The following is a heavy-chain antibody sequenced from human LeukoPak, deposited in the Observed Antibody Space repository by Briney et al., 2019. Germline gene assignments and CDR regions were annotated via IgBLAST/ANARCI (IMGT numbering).Heavy chain of an antibody. CDR2: LSTNNGAT. Sequence: GAPVKVSCKASGYTFTGSYIHWVRQAPGQGLEWMGRLSTNNGATNYAQKFQGRVTMTRDTSITTAYMELTRLTSDDTAVYYCARGGQPPGWGQGTLVTVSS. J-gene: IGHJ4*02. V-gene: IGHV1-2*06. D-gene: IGHD5-12*01. CDR3: ARGGQPPG. CDR1: GYTFTGSY.